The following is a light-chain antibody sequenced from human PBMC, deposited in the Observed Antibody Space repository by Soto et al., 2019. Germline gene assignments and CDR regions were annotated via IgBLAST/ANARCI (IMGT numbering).Light chain of an antibody. CDR1: QAISSY. CDR3: QQFNDYPLT. Sequence: DIQLTKSPSFLSASVGDRVTITCRASQAISSYLAWYQQKPGKPPKLLIYGASTLQSDVPSRFGGSGSGTEFTLTVSSLQAEDSATYYCQQFNDYPLTFGGGTKVDIK. V-gene: IGKV1-9*01. CDR2: GAS. J-gene: IGKJ4*01.